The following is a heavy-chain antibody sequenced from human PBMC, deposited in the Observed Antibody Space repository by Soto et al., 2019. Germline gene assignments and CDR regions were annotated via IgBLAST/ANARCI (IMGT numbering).Heavy chain of an antibody. J-gene: IGHJ4*02. V-gene: IGHV1-69*01. D-gene: IGHD1-26*01. CDR3: ARDGGRHSGGIDY. Sequence: QVQLVQSGAEVKKPGSSVKVSCKASGGTCSSYSINWVRQAPGQGLDWMGEIIPIFGTANYAQKVQGRVTITADESTSPAYMELSSLSSEETAVYYCARDGGRHSGGIDYWGQGTLVTVSS. CDR1: GGTCSSYS. CDR2: IIPIFGTA.